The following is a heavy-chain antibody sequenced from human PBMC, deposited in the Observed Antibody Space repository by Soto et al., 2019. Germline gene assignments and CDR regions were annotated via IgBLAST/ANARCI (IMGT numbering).Heavy chain of an antibody. J-gene: IGHJ4*02. CDR2: IYYSGNT. Sequence: PSETLSLTCTVSCGTTSSDNYWSWIRQPPGKGLEWIGHIYYSGNTNYNPSLKSRLAISIGTSNNQFSLKLSSATAADTAVYFCAREGGESSDGLYYFDSWGQGSLVIVSS. V-gene: IGHV4-30-4*01. D-gene: IGHD3-16*01. CDR3: AREGGESSDGLYYFDS. CDR1: CGTTSSDNY.